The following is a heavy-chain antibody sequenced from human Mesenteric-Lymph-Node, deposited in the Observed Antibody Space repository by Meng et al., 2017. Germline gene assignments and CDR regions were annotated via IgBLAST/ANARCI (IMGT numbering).Heavy chain of an antibody. CDR1: GGSISSYS. Sequence: SETLSLTCTVSGGSISSYSWSWIRQPAGKGLEWIGRIYANGSTNYSPSLKSRVTMSLDTSKNQFSLKLSSVTAADTAVYYCARGRGVGSYQRNYYYYGMDVWGQGTTVTVSS. CDR2: IYANGST. J-gene: IGHJ6*02. V-gene: IGHV4-4*07. D-gene: IGHD1-26*01. CDR3: ARGRGVGSYQRNYYYYGMDV.